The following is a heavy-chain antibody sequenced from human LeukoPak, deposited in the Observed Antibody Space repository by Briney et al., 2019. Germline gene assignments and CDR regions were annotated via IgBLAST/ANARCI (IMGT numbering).Heavy chain of an antibody. J-gene: IGHJ5*02. Sequence: ETLSLTCVLYGGSFTDYYWSWVRQSPGKGLEWVSAISGSGGSTYYADSVKGRFTISRDNSKNTLYLQMNSPRAEDTAVYYCAKGAYETYYDFWSGSGDSQNWFDPWGQGTLVTVSS. CDR3: AKGAYETYYDFWSGSGDSQNWFDP. CDR2: ISGSGGST. V-gene: IGHV3-23*01. CDR1: GGSFTDYY. D-gene: IGHD3-3*01.